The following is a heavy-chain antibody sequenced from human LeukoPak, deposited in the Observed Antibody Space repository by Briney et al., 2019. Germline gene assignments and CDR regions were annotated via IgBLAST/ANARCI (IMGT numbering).Heavy chain of an antibody. CDR2: IKQDGSEK. Sequence: PGGTLRLSCAASGFTFSSYWMSWVRQAPGKGLEWVANIKQDGSEKYYVDSVKGRFTISRDNAKNSLYLQMNSLRAEDTAVYYCARDEGLLWFGEPILDWGQGTLVTVSS. J-gene: IGHJ4*02. V-gene: IGHV3-7*04. D-gene: IGHD3-10*01. CDR3: ARDEGLLWFGEPILD. CDR1: GFTFSSYW.